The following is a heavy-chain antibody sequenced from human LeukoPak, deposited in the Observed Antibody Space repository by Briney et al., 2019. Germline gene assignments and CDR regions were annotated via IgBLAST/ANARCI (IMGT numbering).Heavy chain of an antibody. Sequence: GGSLRLSCAASGVTFSTYWMHWVHQPPGKGLVWVSRINSDGTSTNYADSVKGRFTISRDNAKNTLYLQMNSLRVEDTAVYYCARDSCSGGSCYFAHWGQGTLVTVSS. CDR1: GVTFSTYW. CDR2: INSDGTST. CDR3: ARDSCSGGSCYFAH. J-gene: IGHJ4*02. V-gene: IGHV3-74*01. D-gene: IGHD2-15*01.